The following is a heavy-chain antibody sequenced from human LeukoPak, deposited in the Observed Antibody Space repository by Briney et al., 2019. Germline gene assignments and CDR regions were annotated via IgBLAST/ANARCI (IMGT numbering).Heavy chain of an antibody. CDR3: AVGRFGSGWDS. V-gene: IGHV3-23*01. CDR2: VGTAGET. Sequence: PGGSLSLSCAASGSALSNYGVNWVRQAPGKGLEWVSGVGTAGETYSADSMKGRFTVSRDNSKNTLYLQMNSLKGDDTAVYYCAVGRFGSGWDSWGQGTLDTVSS. CDR1: GSALSNYG. J-gene: IGHJ4*02. D-gene: IGHD6-19*01.